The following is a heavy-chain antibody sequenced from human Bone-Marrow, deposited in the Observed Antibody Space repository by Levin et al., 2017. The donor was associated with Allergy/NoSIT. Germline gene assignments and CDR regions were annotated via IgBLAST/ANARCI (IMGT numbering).Heavy chain of an antibody. J-gene: IGHJ6*03. V-gene: IGHV3-33*01. D-gene: IGHD5-12*01. CDR2: IWYDGSNK. Sequence: GESLKISCAASGFPFSSYGMHWVRQAPGKGLEWVAVIWYDGSNKYYADSVKGRFTISRDNSDNMLYLQVNSLRAEDTAVYFCARDRYSGYDRNYYYYMDVWGKGTTVTVSS. CDR1: GFPFSSYG. CDR3: ARDRYSGYDRNYYYYMDV.